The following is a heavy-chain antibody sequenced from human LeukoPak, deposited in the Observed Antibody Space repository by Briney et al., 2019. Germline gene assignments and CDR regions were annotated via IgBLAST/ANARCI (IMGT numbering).Heavy chain of an antibody. V-gene: IGHV1-18*01. J-gene: IGHJ1*01. CDR1: GYTFTSYG. D-gene: IGHD3-16*01. CDR2: ISAYNGNT. Sequence: GASVKVSCKASGYTFTSYGISWVRQAPGQGLEWMGWISAYNGNTNYAQKLQGRVTMTTDTSTSTAYMELRSLRSDDTAVYYCARVGREGGETAEYFQHWGQGTLVTVSS. CDR3: ARVGREGGETAEYFQH.